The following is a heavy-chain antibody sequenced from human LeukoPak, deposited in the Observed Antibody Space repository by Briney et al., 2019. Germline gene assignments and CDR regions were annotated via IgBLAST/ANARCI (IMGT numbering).Heavy chain of an antibody. Sequence: GGSLRLSCAASGFTFSSYAMSWVRQAPGKGLEWVSAISGSGGSTYYADSVKGRFTISRDNSRNTLYLQMNSLRAEDTAVYYWAKDLAALLYSSSGDYWGQGTLVTVSS. CDR3: AKDLAALLYSSSGDY. CDR1: GFTFSSYA. CDR2: ISGSGGST. J-gene: IGHJ4*02. D-gene: IGHD6-6*01. V-gene: IGHV3-23*01.